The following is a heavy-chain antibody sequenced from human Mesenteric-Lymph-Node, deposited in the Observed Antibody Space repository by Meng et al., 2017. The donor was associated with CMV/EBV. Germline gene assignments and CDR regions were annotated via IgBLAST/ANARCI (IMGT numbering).Heavy chain of an antibody. CDR3: ARDPGYDILTGYYIGTYFDY. D-gene: IGHD3-9*01. J-gene: IGHJ4*02. Sequence: FTSYGISWVRQAPGQGLEWMGWISAYNGNTNYAQKLQGRVTMTTDTSTSTAYMGLRSLRSDDTAVYYCARDPGYDILTGYYIGTYFDYWGQGTLVTVSS. CDR1: FTSYG. CDR2: ISAYNGNT. V-gene: IGHV1-18*01.